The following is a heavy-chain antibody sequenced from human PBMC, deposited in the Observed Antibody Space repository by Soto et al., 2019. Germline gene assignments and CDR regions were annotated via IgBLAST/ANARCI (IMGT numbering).Heavy chain of an antibody. J-gene: IGHJ4*02. V-gene: IGHV1-8*01. CDR1: GYTFTSYD. CDR3: ARERGASSPFDY. CDR2: MNPNSGNT. D-gene: IGHD6-19*01. Sequence: QVQLVQSGAEVKKPGASVKVSCKASGYTFTSYDINWVRQATGQGLEWMGWMNPNSGNTGYAQKFQGRVTVTRNTDRSTASMELSSLRSEDTAVYYCARERGASSPFDYWGQGTLVTVSS.